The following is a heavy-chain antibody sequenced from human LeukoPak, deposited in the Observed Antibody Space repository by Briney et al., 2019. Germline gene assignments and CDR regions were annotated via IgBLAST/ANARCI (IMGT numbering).Heavy chain of an antibody. CDR2: IGTAGDT. CDR1: CFTFRSYD. Sequence: GGSLRLSCAASCFTFRSYDMHWVRQATGKGLEWVSAIGTAGDTYYPGSVKGRFTISRENAKNSLYLQMNSLRAGDTAEYYCARAKGDSSGYYYLSWYFDLWGRGTLVTVSS. V-gene: IGHV3-13*01. J-gene: IGHJ2*01. CDR3: ARAKGDSSGYYYLSWYFDL. D-gene: IGHD3-22*01.